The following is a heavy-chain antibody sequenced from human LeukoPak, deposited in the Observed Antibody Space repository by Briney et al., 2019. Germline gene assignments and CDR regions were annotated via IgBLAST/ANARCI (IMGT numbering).Heavy chain of an antibody. D-gene: IGHD3-10*01. CDR1: GGSFSGYY. J-gene: IGHJ4*02. CDR3: ARAKSEEYYYGSGSPKGYYFDY. CDR2: INHSGST. Sequence: KTSETLSLTCAVYGGSFSGYYWSWIRQPPGKGLEWIGEINHSGSTNYNPSLKSRVTISVDTSKNQFSLKLSSVTAADTAVYYCARAKSEEYYYGSGSPKGYYFDYWGQGTLVTVSS. V-gene: IGHV4-34*01.